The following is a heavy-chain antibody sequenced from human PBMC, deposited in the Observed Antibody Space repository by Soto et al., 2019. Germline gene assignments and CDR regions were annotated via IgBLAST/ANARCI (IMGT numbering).Heavy chain of an antibody. V-gene: IGHV1-18*01. CDR3: ARVVGNIVATITSSVSDY. D-gene: IGHD5-12*01. J-gene: IGHJ4*02. Sequence: QVQRVQSGAEVKKPGASVKVSCKASGYTFTSYGISWVRQAPGQGLEGMGWISAYNGNTNYAQKLQGRVTMTTDTSTSTAYMELRSLRSDDTAVYYCARVVGNIVATITSSVSDYWGQGTLVTVSS. CDR1: GYTFTSYG. CDR2: ISAYNGNT.